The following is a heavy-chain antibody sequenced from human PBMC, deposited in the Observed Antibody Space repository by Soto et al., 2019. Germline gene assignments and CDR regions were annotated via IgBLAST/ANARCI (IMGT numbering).Heavy chain of an antibody. CDR1: GFTVSSNY. CDR2: IYSGGST. CDR3: ARCGASYGGYYYGMDG. Sequence: EVQLVESGGGLIQPGGSLRLSCAASGFTVSSNYMSWVRQAPGKGLEWVSVIYSGGSTYYADSVKGRFTISRDNSKNTLYLQMNSLRADDTAVYYCARCGASYGGYYYGMDGWGQGTTVTVSS. D-gene: IGHD3-10*01. V-gene: IGHV3-53*01. J-gene: IGHJ6*02.